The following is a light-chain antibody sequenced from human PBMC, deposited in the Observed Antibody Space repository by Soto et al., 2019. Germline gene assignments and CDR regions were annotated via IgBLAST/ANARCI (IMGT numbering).Light chain of an antibody. CDR3: QQYDNWPPLT. CDR1: QSVRSN. Sequence: EILMTQSPATLSVSPGERATLSCRASQSVRSNVAWYQQKPGQAPRLLIYDASNRATGIPTRFSGTGSGTEYTPPISSLQSEDFVVYYCQQYDNWPPLTFGGGTKVEI. V-gene: IGKV3-15*01. J-gene: IGKJ4*01. CDR2: DAS.